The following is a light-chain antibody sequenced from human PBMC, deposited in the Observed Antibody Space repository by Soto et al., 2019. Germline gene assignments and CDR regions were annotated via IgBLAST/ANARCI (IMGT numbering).Light chain of an antibody. Sequence: EMVLTQSPGTLSLSPGERATLSCRASQSVSSSYLAWYQPKPGQAPRLLIYGASSRATGIPDRFSGSGSGTDFTLTISRLEPEDFAVYYCQQYGSSPYTFGQGTKVDIQ. CDR2: GAS. CDR3: QQYGSSPYT. J-gene: IGKJ2*01. CDR1: QSVSSSY. V-gene: IGKV3-20*01.